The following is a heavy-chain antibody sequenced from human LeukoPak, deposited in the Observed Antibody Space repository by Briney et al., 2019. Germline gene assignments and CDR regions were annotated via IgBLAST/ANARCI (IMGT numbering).Heavy chain of an antibody. D-gene: IGHD5-18*01. Sequence: SETLSLTCTVSGGSISSYYWSWIRQPPGKGLEWIGYIYTSGSTNYNPSLKSRVTISVDTSKNQFSLKLSSVTAADTAVYYCARLSAMVSPFDPWGQGTLVTVSS. CDR1: GGSISSYY. J-gene: IGHJ5*02. CDR2: IYTSGST. CDR3: ARLSAMVSPFDP. V-gene: IGHV4-4*09.